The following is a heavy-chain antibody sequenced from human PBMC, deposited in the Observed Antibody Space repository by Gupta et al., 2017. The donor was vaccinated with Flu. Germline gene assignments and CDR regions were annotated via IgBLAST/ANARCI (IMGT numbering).Heavy chain of an antibody. D-gene: IGHD5-18*01. V-gene: IGHV4-4*02. J-gene: IGHJ4*02. CDR2: IYHSGIT. CDR1: GGSISSDYW. CDR3: ASRGYSYTPFDY. Sequence: QVQLQESGPGLVKPSGTLSLTCAVSGGSISSDYWWTWVRQPPGKGLEWIGEIYHSGITNYNPSLKSRVTISVDKSKNQFSLKLSAVTAADTAIYYCASRGYSYTPFDYWGQGTLVTVSS.